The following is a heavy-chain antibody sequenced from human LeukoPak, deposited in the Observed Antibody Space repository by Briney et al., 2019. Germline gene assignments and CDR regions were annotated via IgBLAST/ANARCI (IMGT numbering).Heavy chain of an antibody. CDR1: GFTFSSYS. J-gene: IGHJ6*02. D-gene: IGHD2-2*01. CDR3: ARDMRVLPAAIPGIYYYGMDV. CDR2: ISSSSSYI. Sequence: NSGGSLRLSCAASGFTFSSYSMNWVRQAPGKGLEWVSSISSSSSYIYYEDSVKGRFTISRDNAKNSLYLQMNSLRAEDTAVYYCARDMRVLPAAIPGIYYYGMDVWGQGTTVTVSS. V-gene: IGHV3-21*01.